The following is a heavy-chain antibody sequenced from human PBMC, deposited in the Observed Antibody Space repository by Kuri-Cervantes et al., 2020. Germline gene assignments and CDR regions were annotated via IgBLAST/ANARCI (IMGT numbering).Heavy chain of an antibody. CDR3: ARGGILGYCSGGSCYSPDY. D-gene: IGHD2-15*01. V-gene: IGHV3-9*01. J-gene: IGHJ4*02. CDR2: ISWNSGSI. CDR1: GFTFDDYA. Sequence: SLKISCAASGFTFDDYAMHWVRQAPGKGLEWVSGISWNSGSIGYADSVKGRFTISRDNAKNSLYLQMNSLRAEDTAVYYCARGGILGYCSGGSCYSPDYWGQGTLVTVSS.